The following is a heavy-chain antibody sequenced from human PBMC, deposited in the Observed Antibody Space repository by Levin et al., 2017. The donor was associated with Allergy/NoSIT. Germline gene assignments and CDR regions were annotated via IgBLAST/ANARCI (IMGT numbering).Heavy chain of an antibody. V-gene: IGHV2-5*02. CDR2: IYWDDDK. CDR3: VRSLVVVPATTPTTSGHFDY. CDR1: GFSLSTNGLG. Sequence: SGPTLVKPTQTLTLTCSFSGFSLSTNGLGVGWVRQPPGKALEYLVLIYWDDDKRYNPSLKSRLTITKDTSKNQVVLRMTNMDPVDTATYYCVRSLVVVPATTPTTSGHFDYWGQGTLVTVSS. J-gene: IGHJ4*02. D-gene: IGHD2-15*01.